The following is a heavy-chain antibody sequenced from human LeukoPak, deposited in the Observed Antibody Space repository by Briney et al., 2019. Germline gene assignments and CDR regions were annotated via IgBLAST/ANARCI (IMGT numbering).Heavy chain of an antibody. V-gene: IGHV4-39*01. D-gene: IGHD3-3*01. J-gene: IGHJ4*02. CDR3: QSRYLEWLLEY. CDR2: IYSCGSA. CDR1: GGSINSNNYY. Sequence: SETLSLTCTVSGGSINSNNYYWGWIRQPPGKGLEWIGSIYSCGSAYYNPSLKSRVTISVDTSKNQFSLRLSSVTAADTAVYYCQSRYLEWLLEYWGQGTLVTVSS.